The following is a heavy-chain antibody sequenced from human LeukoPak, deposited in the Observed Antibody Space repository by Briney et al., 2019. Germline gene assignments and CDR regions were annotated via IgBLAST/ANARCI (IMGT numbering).Heavy chain of an antibody. J-gene: IGHJ4*02. D-gene: IGHD3-10*01. CDR3: AKDFRLIWFGELLSPNFDY. CDR1: GFTFSSYG. CDR2: ISYDGSNK. Sequence: PGRSLRLSCAASGFTFSSYGMHWVRQAPGKGLEWVAVISYDGSNKYYADSVKGRFTISRDNSKNTLYLQMNSLRAEDTAVYYCAKDFRLIWFGELLSPNFDYWGQGTLVTVSS. V-gene: IGHV3-30*18.